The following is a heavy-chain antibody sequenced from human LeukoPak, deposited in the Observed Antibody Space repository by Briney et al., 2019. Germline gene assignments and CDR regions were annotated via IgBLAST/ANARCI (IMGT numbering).Heavy chain of an antibody. CDR1: GGSFSGYY. CDR2: ISGSGGST. CDR3: AKDSERFCSSTSCPGLYYFDY. V-gene: IGHV3-23*01. Sequence: PSETLSLTCAVYGGSFSGYYWSWVRQAPGKGLEWVSAISGSGGSTYYADSVKGRFTISRDNSKNTLYLQMNSLRAEDTAVYYCAKDSERFCSSTSCPGLYYFDYWGQGTLVTVSS. D-gene: IGHD2-2*01. J-gene: IGHJ4*02.